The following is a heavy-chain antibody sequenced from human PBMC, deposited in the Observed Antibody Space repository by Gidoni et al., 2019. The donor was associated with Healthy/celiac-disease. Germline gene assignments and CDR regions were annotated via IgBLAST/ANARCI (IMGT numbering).Heavy chain of an antibody. J-gene: IGHJ1*01. CDR1: GGSISSGGYY. V-gene: IGHV4-31*03. D-gene: IGHD6-19*01. CDR3: ARSMVGSGWYFEYFQH. CDR2: IYYSGRT. Sequence: VQLQESGPGLVKPSQTLSRTCTVSGGSISSGGYYWSWIRQHPGKGLEWIGYIYYSGRTYYNPSLKSRVTISVDTSKNQFSLKLSSVTAADTAVYYCARSMVGSGWYFEYFQHWGQGTLVTVSS.